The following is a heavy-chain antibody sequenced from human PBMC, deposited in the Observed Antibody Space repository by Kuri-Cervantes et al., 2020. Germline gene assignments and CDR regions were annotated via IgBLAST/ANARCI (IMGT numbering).Heavy chain of an antibody. CDR3: AKDSGDILTDPGHPGHFQH. D-gene: IGHD3-9*01. CDR1: GFTFSSYW. J-gene: IGHJ1*01. CDR2: IKQDGSEK. V-gene: IGHV3-7*01. Sequence: GGSLRLSCAASGFTFSSYWMSWVRQAPGKGLEWVANIKQDGSEKYYVDSVKGRFTISRDNAKNSLYLQMNSLRAENTAVYYCAKDSGDILTDPGHPGHFQHWGQGTLVTVSS.